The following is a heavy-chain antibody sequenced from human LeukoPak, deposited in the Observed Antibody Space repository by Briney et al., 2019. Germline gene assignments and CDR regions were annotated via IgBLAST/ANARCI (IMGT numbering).Heavy chain of an antibody. CDR2: VHYSGRS. CDR3: VRHYLRFGELSPHFDH. Sequence: PSETLSLTCSVSGFSFINNYFYWGWIRQPPGKGLEWIGTVHYSGRSYYSPSLKSRLTISVDTSKNQFSLLLNSVTAADTGVFFCVRHYLRFGELSPHFDHWGQGNLGAVSS. CDR1: GFSFINNYFY. J-gene: IGHJ4*02. V-gene: IGHV4-39*01. D-gene: IGHD3-10*01.